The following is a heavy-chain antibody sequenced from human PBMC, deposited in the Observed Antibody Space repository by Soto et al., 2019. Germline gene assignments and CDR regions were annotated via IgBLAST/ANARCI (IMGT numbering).Heavy chain of an antibody. CDR2: IYHSGST. D-gene: IGHD3-10*01. J-gene: IGHJ4*02. Sequence: SETLSLTCAVSGGSINSRYWWSWVRQSPGKGLEWIGEIYHSGSTNYNPSLKSRITISVDKSKNQFSLNLSSVTAADTAVYYCARDQNGSGNYYTRYFDYWGQGTLVTVS. V-gene: IGHV4-4*02. CDR3: ARDQNGSGNYYTRYFDY. CDR1: GGSINSRYW.